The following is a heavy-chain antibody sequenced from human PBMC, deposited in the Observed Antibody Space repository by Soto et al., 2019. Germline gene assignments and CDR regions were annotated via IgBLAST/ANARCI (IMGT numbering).Heavy chain of an antibody. CDR1: GGSISTGGYY. CDR2: IYHSGMT. D-gene: IGHD1-26*01. J-gene: IGHJ3*02. V-gene: IGHV4-31*03. Sequence: QVQLQESGPGLVKPSQTLSLTCTVSGGSISTGGYYWSWIRQHPGRGLEWIGYIYHSGMTFSNPSLQKWVAITIDTSKNKFSLKPGSVTAADPAVYYCATVRWELHYAFGIWGQGTMVSVSS. CDR3: ATVRWELHYAFGI.